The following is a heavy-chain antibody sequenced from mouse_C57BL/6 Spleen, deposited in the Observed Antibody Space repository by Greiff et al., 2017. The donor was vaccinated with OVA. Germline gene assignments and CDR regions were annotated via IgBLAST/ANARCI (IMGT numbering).Heavy chain of an antibody. CDR3: ARWGDYDAAWFAY. Sequence: QVQLKESGPELVKPGASVKISCKASGYAFSSSWMNWVKQRPGKGLEWIGRIYPGDGDTNYNGKFKGKATLTADKSSSTAYMQLSSLTSEDSAVYFCARWGDYDAAWFAYWGQGTLVTVSA. CDR1: GYAFSSSW. CDR2: IYPGDGDT. J-gene: IGHJ3*01. V-gene: IGHV1-82*01. D-gene: IGHD2-4*01.